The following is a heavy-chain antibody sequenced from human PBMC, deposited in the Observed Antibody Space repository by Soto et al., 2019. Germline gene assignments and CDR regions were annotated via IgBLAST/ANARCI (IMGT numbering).Heavy chain of an antibody. J-gene: IGHJ6*02. Sequence: EVQLVESGGGLVKPGGSLRLSCAASGFTFSSYSMNWVRQAPGKGLEWVSSISSSSSYIYYADSVKGRFTISRDNAKNSLYLQMNSLRAEDTAVYYCARGWAAAGTDYYYGMDVWGQGTTVTVSS. D-gene: IGHD6-13*01. V-gene: IGHV3-21*01. CDR3: ARGWAAAGTDYYYGMDV. CDR1: GFTFSSYS. CDR2: ISSSSSYI.